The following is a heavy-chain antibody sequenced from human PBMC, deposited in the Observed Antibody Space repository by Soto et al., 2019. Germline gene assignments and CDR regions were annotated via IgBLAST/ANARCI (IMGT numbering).Heavy chain of an antibody. CDR1: GASVSGDGSY. CDR2: IHNSGRT. J-gene: IGHJ4*02. V-gene: IGHV4-31*03. D-gene: IGHD6-19*01. CDR3: ARDLGSEQWFFDN. Sequence: QVQLQESGPGLVKPSQTLSLTCLVSGASVSGDGSYCSWIRQHPGKGLEFIGYIHNSGRTYSNPSLENRVAMSIDTSKNQCSLRLCSVTAADSAVYFCARDLGSEQWFFDNWGQGILVTVSS.